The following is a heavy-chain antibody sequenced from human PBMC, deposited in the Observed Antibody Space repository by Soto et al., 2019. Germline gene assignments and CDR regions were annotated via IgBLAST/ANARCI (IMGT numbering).Heavy chain of an antibody. CDR2: ISSGGFTT. CDR1: GFTFSDYF. D-gene: IGHD2-2*01. Sequence: TGGSLRLSCAASGFTFSDYFMSWIRQAPGKGLEWVSYISSGGFTTYSADSVKGRFTTSWDKAKNSLYLQMNSLSAEDTAVYYCATGVVPATKWGYYSYGLDVWGQGTTVTVSS. V-gene: IGHV3-11*01. J-gene: IGHJ6*02. CDR3: ATGVVPATKWGYYSYGLDV.